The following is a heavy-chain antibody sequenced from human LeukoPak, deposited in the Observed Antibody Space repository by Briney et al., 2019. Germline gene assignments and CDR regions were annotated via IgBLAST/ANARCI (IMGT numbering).Heavy chain of an antibody. J-gene: IGHJ3*02. Sequence: GGSLRLSCAVSGSAFSSYDMNWVRQAPGKGLEWVSYIRSSGSIIYYADSVKGRFTISRDNAQNSLHLQMNSLRDEDTAVYYCARLGERTTMIRGVIVEAFDIWGQGTMVTVSS. V-gene: IGHV3-48*03. D-gene: IGHD3-10*01. CDR1: GSAFSSYD. CDR2: IRSSGSII. CDR3: ARLGERTTMIRGVIVEAFDI.